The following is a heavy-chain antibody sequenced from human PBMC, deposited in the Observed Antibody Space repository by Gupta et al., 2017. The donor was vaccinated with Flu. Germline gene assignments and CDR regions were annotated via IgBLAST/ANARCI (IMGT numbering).Heavy chain of an antibody. D-gene: IGHD2-2*01. CDR2: ISSSGSTI. J-gene: IGHJ6*03. V-gene: IGHV3-11*01. Sequence: IRQAPGKGLEWVSYISSSGSTIYYADSVKGRFTISRDNAKNSLYLQMNSLRAEDTAVYYCARDAKPYYYMDVWGKGTTVTVSS. CDR3: ARDAKPYYYMDV.